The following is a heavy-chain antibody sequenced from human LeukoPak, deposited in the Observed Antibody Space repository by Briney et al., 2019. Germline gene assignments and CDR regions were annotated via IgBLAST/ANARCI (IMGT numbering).Heavy chain of an antibody. Sequence: PGGSLRLSCAASGFTFDDYAMHWVRQAPGKGLEWVAVIWYDGSNKYYADSVKGRFTISRDNSKNTLYLQMNSLRAEDTAVYYCAKELPTYYYDSSGCSYYFDYWGQGTLVTVSS. V-gene: IGHV3-33*06. CDR1: GFTFDDYA. CDR3: AKELPTYYYDSSGCSYYFDY. J-gene: IGHJ4*02. CDR2: IWYDGSNK. D-gene: IGHD3-22*01.